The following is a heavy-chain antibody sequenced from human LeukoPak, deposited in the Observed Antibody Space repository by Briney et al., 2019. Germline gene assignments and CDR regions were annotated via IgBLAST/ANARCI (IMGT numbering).Heavy chain of an antibody. V-gene: IGHV3-66*01. Sequence: PGGSLRLSCAASGFTVSRNYLSWVRQTPGKGLEWVSVIYSGGSTDYADSVKGRFTISRDNAKNSLYLQMNSLRAEDTAVYYCARDPTTTVTTKYDYWGQGTLVTVSS. D-gene: IGHD4-17*01. CDR2: IYSGGST. CDR1: GFTVSRNY. J-gene: IGHJ4*02. CDR3: ARDPTTTVTTKYDY.